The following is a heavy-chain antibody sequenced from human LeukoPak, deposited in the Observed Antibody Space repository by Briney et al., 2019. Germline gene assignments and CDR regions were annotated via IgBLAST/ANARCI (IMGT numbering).Heavy chain of an antibody. CDR1: GFTFSNG. D-gene: IGHD2-8*01. V-gene: IGHV3-30*18. J-gene: IGHJ3*02. Sequence: GGSLRLSCAASGFTFSNGMHWVRQAPGKALEWVALISFDGSKKFYADSMKGRFTISRDNSKNTLYLQMNSLIPDDTAVFSCAKGRQEWWTFDALDIWGQGTMVTVSS. CDR3: AKGRQEWWTFDALDI. CDR2: ISFDGSKK.